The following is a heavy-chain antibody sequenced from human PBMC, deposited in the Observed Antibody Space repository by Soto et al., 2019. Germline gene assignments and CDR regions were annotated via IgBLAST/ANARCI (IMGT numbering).Heavy chain of an antibody. CDR1: EYTYICYS. J-gene: IGHJ5*02. CDR2: INVGNGNT. Sequence: QVQVEQSGAEEKKPGASVKVSCKASEYTYICYSMHWVRQAPGQRLEWMGWINVGNGNTKYSQNFQGRVTINQDTSASTAYMELSSLTSEDTAVYYCAREKWGSGSRWLDPWGQGTLVTVSS. CDR3: AREKWGSGSRWLDP. V-gene: IGHV1-3*05. D-gene: IGHD6-19*01.